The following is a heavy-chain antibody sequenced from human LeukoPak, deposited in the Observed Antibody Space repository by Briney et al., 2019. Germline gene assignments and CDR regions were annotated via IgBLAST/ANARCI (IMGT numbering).Heavy chain of an antibody. CDR2: ISGSGGGT. CDR1: GVTLSNYG. D-gene: IGHD3-22*01. CDR3: AKRGVVIRVILVGFHKEAYYFDS. Sequence: GGSLRLSCAVAGVTLSNYGMSWVRQAPGKGLEWVAGISGSGGGTNYADSVKGRFTISRDNPRNTLYLQMNSLRAEDTAVYFCAKRGVVIRVILVGFHKEAYYFDSWGQGALVTVSS. J-gene: IGHJ4*02. V-gene: IGHV3-23*01.